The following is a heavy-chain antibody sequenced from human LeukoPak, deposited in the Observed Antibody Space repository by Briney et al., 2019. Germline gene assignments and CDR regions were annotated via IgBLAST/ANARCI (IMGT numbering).Heavy chain of an antibody. CDR3: ARQSRDGSKTRGYFFDY. D-gene: IGHD3-10*01. CDR1: GYIFTNYW. Sequence: GESLKISCQVSGYIFTNYWIGWVRQMPGKGLESMWIIYPADSDTTYSPSFQGPVTISADKSISTVYLQWSSLRASDTAMYYCARQSRDGSKTRGYFFDYWGQGTLVTVSS. J-gene: IGHJ4*02. CDR2: IYPADSDT. V-gene: IGHV5-51*01.